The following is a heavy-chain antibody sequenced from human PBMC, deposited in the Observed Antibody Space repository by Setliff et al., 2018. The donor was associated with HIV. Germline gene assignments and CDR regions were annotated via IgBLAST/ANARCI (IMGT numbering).Heavy chain of an antibody. D-gene: IGHD3-22*01. V-gene: IGHV4-34*01. Sequence: SETLSLTCAVYGGSFSGYYWSWIRQPPGKGLEWIGEIHYSGSANYSPSLKSRVTISVDTSKNQFSLRLNSVIAADTAVYYCARKTEYYYDTSGFNPYAFDNWGQGTLVTVSS. CDR2: IHYSGSA. J-gene: IGHJ4*02. CDR3: ARKTEYYYDTSGFNPYAFDN. CDR1: GGSFSGYY.